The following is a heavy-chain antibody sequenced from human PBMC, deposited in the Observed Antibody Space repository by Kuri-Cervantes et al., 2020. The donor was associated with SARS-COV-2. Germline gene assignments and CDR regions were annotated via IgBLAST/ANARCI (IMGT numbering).Heavy chain of an antibody. CDR1: GYSISSGYY. J-gene: IGHJ4*02. Sequence: SETLSLTCTVSGYSISSGYYWGWIRQPPGKGLEWIGSIYHSGSTYYNPSLKSRVTISVDTSKNQFSLKLSSVTAADTAVYYCARGTTYDIIENWGQGTLVTVSS. CDR3: ARGTTYDIIEN. CDR2: IYHSGST. V-gene: IGHV4-38-2*02. D-gene: IGHD3-9*01.